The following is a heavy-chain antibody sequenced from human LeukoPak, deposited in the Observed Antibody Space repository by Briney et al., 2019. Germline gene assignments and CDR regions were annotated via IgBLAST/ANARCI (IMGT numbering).Heavy chain of an antibody. CDR2: ISSSTI. CDR3: ARVIEENWNERYFDY. Sequence: GGSLRLSCAASGFTFSSYSMNWVRQAPGKGLEWVSYISSSTIYYADSVKGRFTISRDNAKNSLYLQMNSLRAEDTAVYYCARVIEENWNERYFDYWGQGTLVTVSS. V-gene: IGHV3-48*01. D-gene: IGHD1-1*01. CDR1: GFTFSSYS. J-gene: IGHJ4*02.